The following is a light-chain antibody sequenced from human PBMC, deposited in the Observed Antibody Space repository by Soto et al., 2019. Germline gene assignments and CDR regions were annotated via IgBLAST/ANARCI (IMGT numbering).Light chain of an antibody. V-gene: IGLV2-23*01. J-gene: IGLJ3*02. CDR3: CSYAGTNTWV. CDR1: SSDVGSYNV. CDR2: EGS. Sequence: SALTQPASVSGSPGQSITISCTGASSDVGSYNVVSWYQQHPGKAPKLMIYEGSKRPSGVSNRFSGSKSGNTASLTISGLQAEDEADYYCCSYAGTNTWVFGGGTKLTVL.